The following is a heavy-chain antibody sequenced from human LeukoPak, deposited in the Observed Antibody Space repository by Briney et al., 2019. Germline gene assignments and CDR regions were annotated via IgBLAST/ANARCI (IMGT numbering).Heavy chain of an antibody. J-gene: IGHJ3*02. Sequence: ASVKVSCKASGYTFTSYYMHWVRQAPGQGLEWMGIINPSSGSTSYAQKFQGRVTMTRDTSTSTVYMELSSLRSEDTAVYYCATHPAYDSSGYYSEDAFDIWGQGTMVTVSS. CDR1: GYTFTSYY. CDR2: INPSSGST. V-gene: IGHV1-46*01. CDR3: ATHPAYDSSGYYSEDAFDI. D-gene: IGHD3-22*01.